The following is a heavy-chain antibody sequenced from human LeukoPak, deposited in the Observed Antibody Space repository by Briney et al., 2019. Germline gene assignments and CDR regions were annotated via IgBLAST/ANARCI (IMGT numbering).Heavy chain of an antibody. CDR3: ARPITIFGVVIDY. Sequence: GGSLRLSCAASGFTFSSYAMSWVRQAPGKGLEWVSAISGSGGSTYYADSVKGRFTISRDNSKNTLYLQMNSLRAEDTAVYYRARPITIFGVVIDYWGQGTLVTVSS. J-gene: IGHJ4*02. D-gene: IGHD3-3*01. CDR1: GFTFSSYA. V-gene: IGHV3-23*01. CDR2: ISGSGGST.